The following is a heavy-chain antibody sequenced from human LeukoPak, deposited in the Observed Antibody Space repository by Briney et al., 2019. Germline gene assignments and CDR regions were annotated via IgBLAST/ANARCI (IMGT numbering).Heavy chain of an antibody. D-gene: IGHD6-6*01. V-gene: IGHV3-21*01. CDR3: ARDYEYSSSLLDY. CDR1: GSALSSYS. Sequence: GGSLRLSCAASGSALSSYSMNWVRQAPGKGLEWVSSISSSSSYIYYADSVKGRFTISRDNAKNSLYLQMNSLRAEDTAVYYCARDYEYSSSLLDYWGQGTLVTVSS. J-gene: IGHJ4*02. CDR2: ISSSSSYI.